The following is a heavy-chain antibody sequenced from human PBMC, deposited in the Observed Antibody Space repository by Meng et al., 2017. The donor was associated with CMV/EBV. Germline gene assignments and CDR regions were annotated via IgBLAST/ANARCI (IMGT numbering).Heavy chain of an antibody. CDR1: GFTFSSYS. Sequence: GESLKISCAASGFTFSSYSMNWVRQAPGKGLEWVSSISSSSSYIYYADSVKGRFTISRDNAKNSLYLQMNSLRAEDTAVYYCARDRSNGSVVPVAIYYYYYGMDVWGQGTTVTVSS. J-gene: IGHJ6*02. CDR3: ARDRSNGSVVPVAIYYYYYGMDV. CDR2: ISSSSSYI. V-gene: IGHV3-21*01. D-gene: IGHD2-2*02.